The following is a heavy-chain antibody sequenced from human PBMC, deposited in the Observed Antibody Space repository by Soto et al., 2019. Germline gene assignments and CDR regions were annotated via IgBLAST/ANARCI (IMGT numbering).Heavy chain of an antibody. CDR1: GFTFSSYA. D-gene: IGHD2-8*01. J-gene: IGHJ4*02. Sequence: VSLLLSCAASGFTFSSYAMTGVRQAPGKGLEWVSTISGTGTTTYYADSVKGRFTISRDNSKNTLYLQMNSLRTEDTAVYYCVKAVYLLDFDYWGQGTLVTVSS. CDR3: VKAVYLLDFDY. V-gene: IGHV3-23*01. CDR2: ISGTGTTT.